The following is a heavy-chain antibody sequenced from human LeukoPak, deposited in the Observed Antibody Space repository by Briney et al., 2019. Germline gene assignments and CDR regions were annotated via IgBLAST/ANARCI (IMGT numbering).Heavy chain of an antibody. CDR2: IYSGGST. CDR3: ARTVIRGVIIGAHNDAFDI. J-gene: IGHJ3*02. V-gene: IGHV3-66*01. D-gene: IGHD3-10*01. Sequence: GGSLRLSCAASGFTVSSNYMSWVRQAPGKGLGWVSVIYSGGSTYYADSVKGRFTISRDNSKNTLYLQMNSLRAEDMAVYYCARTVIRGVIIGAHNDAFDIWGQGTMVTVSS. CDR1: GFTVSSNY.